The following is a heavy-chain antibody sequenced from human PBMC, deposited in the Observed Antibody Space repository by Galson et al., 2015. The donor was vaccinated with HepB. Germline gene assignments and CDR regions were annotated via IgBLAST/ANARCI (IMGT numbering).Heavy chain of an antibody. CDR2: ISAYNGNT. Sequence: SVKVSCKASGYTFTSYGISWVRQAPGQGLEWMGWISAYNGNTNYAQKLQGRVTMTTDTSTSTAYMELRSLRSDDTAVYYCARDNRLWWILDGMGVWGQGTTVTVSS. J-gene: IGHJ6*02. D-gene: IGHD2-21*01. CDR3: ARDNRLWWILDGMGV. CDR1: GYTFTSYG. V-gene: IGHV1-18*04.